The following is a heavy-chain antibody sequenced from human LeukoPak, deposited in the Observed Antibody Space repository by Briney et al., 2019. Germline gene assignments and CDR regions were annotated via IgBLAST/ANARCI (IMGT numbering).Heavy chain of an antibody. Sequence: SETLSLTCTVSGGSISSYYWSWIRQPPGKGLEWIGYIHYSGSTNYNPSLKSRVTISVDTSKNQFSLKLSSVTAADTAVYYCARARNYYDSSDYYYEGDAFDIWGQGTMVTVSS. CDR3: ARARNYYDSSDYYYEGDAFDI. CDR1: GGSISSYY. V-gene: IGHV4-59*01. J-gene: IGHJ3*02. CDR2: IHYSGST. D-gene: IGHD3-22*01.